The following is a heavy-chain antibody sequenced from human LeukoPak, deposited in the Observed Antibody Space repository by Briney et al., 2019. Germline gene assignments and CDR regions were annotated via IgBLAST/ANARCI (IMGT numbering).Heavy chain of an antibody. CDR2: ISYSGSTI. D-gene: IGHD1-26*01. J-gene: IGHJ2*01. CDR1: GFTFSTYI. V-gene: IGHV3-48*02. CDR3: AREGGFDL. Sequence: GGSLRLSCAASGFTFSTYIVHWVRQAPGKGGEGVSYISYSGSTIYYADSVKGRFTISRDNAKNSLFLQMNSLRDEDTAVYYCAREGGFDLWGRGTLVTVSS.